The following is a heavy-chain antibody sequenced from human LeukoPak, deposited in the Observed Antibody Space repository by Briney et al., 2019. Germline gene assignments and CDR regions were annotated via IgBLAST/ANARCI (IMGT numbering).Heavy chain of an antibody. Sequence: SVKVSCKASGYTFTSYAISWVRQAPGQGLEWMGGIIPIFGTANYAQKFQGRVTITADESTSTAYMELSSLRSEDTAVYYCARALYYYGSGSYEYFDYWGQGTLVTVSS. J-gene: IGHJ4*02. CDR3: ARALYYYGSGSYEYFDY. CDR1: GYTFTSYA. CDR2: IIPIFGTA. V-gene: IGHV1-69*13. D-gene: IGHD3-10*01.